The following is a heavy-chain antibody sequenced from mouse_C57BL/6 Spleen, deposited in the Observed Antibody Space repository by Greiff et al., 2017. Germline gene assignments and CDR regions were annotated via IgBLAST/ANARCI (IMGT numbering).Heavy chain of an antibody. CDR1: GFTFSSYT. CDR3: ARRYDYLDV. V-gene: IGHV5-4*01. Sequence: EVHLVESGGGLVKPGGSLKLSCAASGFTFSSYTMSWVRQTPEKRLEWVATISDGGSYTYYPDNVKGRFTISRDNAKNNLYLQMSHLKSEDTAMYYCARRYDYLDVWGTGTTVTVSS. D-gene: IGHD2-3*01. CDR2: ISDGGSYT. J-gene: IGHJ1*03.